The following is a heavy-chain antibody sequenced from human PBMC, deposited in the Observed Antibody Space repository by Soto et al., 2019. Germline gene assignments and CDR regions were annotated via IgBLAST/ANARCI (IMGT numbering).Heavy chain of an antibody. CDR1: GFTFSSYG. Sequence: GGSLRLSCAASGFTFSSYGMHWVRQAPGKGLEWVAVIWYDGSNKYYADSVKGRFTISRDNSKNTLYLQMNSLRAEDTAVYYCARDDPSAMAPYYFDYWGQGTLVTVSS. J-gene: IGHJ4*02. D-gene: IGHD5-18*01. CDR2: IWYDGSNK. CDR3: ARDDPSAMAPYYFDY. V-gene: IGHV3-33*01.